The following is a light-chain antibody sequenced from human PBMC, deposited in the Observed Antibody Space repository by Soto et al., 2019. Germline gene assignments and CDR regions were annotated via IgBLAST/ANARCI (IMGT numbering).Light chain of an antibody. CDR1: NIGSKS. CDR3: QVWDTTSDLPV. J-gene: IGLJ1*01. V-gene: IGLV3-21*02. Sequence: SYELTQSPSVSVAPGQTARITCGGNNIGSKSVHWYQHKPGQARVLVVYDDSDRPSGIPERFSGSNSGNTATLTISRVEAGDDADYYCQVWDTTSDLPVFGTGTKVTVL. CDR2: DDS.